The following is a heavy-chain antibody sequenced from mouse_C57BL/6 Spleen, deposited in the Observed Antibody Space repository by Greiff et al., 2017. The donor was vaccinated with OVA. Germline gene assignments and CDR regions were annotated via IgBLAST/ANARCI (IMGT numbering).Heavy chain of an antibody. CDR2: IYPGDGDT. V-gene: IGHV1-82*01. J-gene: IGHJ2*01. Sequence: SGPELVKPGASVKISCKASGYAFSSSWMNWVKQRPGKGLEWIGRIYPGDGDTNYNGKFKGKATLTADKSSSTAYMQLSSLTSEDSAVYFCARSLANWDGFDYWGQGTTLTVSS. CDR1: GYAFSSSW. CDR3: ARSLANWDGFDY. D-gene: IGHD4-1*01.